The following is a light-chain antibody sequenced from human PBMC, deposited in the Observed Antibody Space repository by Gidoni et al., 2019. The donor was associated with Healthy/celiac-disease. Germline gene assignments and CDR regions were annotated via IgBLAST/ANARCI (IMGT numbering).Light chain of an antibody. V-gene: IGKV1-8*01. CDR1: QGISSY. CDR2: PAS. J-gene: IGKJ1*01. Sequence: AIRMTQSPSSFAATTGDRVTITCRASQGISSYFAWYQQKPGKAPKLLIYPASTLQSGVPSRFSGSGSGTDFTLTISCLQSDDFATYYCQQYYSYGTFGQGTKVEIK. CDR3: QQYYSYGT.